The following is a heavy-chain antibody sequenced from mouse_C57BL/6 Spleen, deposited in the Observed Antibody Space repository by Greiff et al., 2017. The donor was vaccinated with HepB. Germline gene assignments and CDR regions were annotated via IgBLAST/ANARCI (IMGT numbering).Heavy chain of an antibody. CDR1: GFNFTDYY. V-gene: IGHV14-2*01. J-gene: IGHJ1*03. CDR3: AGIYYYGGDC. CDR2: IDPEDGET. Sequence: VQLQQPGAELVKPGASVKLSCTASGFNFTDYYMHWVKQRPEQGLEWIGRIDPEDGETKYGPKFQGKATITADTSSNTAYLQLSSLTSEDTAVYYCAGIYYYGGDCWGKGTTVTVSS. D-gene: IGHD1-1*01.